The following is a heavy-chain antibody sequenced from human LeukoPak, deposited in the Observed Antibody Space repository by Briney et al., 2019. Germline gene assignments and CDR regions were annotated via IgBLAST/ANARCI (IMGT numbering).Heavy chain of an antibody. D-gene: IGHD6-13*01. Sequence: SETLSLTCTVSGYSISSGYYWGWIRQPPGKGLEWIGSIYHSGSTYYNPSLKSRVTISADTSKNQFSLKLSSVTAADTAVYYCARDRDRGAASWGAFDIWGQETMVTVSS. CDR2: IYHSGST. V-gene: IGHV4-38-2*02. CDR3: ARDRDRGAASWGAFDI. J-gene: IGHJ3*02. CDR1: GYSISSGYY.